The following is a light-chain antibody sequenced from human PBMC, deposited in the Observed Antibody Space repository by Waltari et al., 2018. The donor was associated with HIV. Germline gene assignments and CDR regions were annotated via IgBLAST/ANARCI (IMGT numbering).Light chain of an antibody. Sequence: QSALTQPPSTSGTPGQRVTISCSGSSSNIGNNYVSWYQQLPGTAPKLLIYRNSQRPSGVRDRFSGSKSGTSASLAISGLRSEDEAEYHCAAWDDSLSGWVFGGGTNLTVL. CDR3: AAWDDSLSGWV. J-gene: IGLJ3*02. CDR1: SSNIGNNY. CDR2: RNS. V-gene: IGLV1-47*01.